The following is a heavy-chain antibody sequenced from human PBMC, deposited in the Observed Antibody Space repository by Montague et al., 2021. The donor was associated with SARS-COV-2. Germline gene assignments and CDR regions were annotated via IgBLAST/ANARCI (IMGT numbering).Heavy chain of an antibody. Sequence: SRRLSCAASGFTFSSYAMNWVRQAPGKGLEWVSYTTSTGSTIYYSYSVQVLFTISRANAKKSLYLQMNSLRAEDTAVYYCARNKFPAAFDFWGQGTLVTVSS. D-gene: IGHD2-2*01. CDR2: TTSTGSTI. J-gene: IGHJ4*02. CDR1: GFTFSSYA. CDR3: ARNKFPAAFDF. V-gene: IGHV3-48*03.